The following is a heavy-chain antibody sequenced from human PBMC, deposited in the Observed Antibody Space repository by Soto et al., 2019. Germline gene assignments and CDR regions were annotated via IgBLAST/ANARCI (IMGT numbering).Heavy chain of an antibody. J-gene: IGHJ6*02. CDR1: GGSFRNYG. CDR3: ARARDYDLLTAREYALDV. D-gene: IGHD3-9*01. CDR2: IMPVFGTA. Sequence: QVQLVQSGAEVKKPGSSVRVSCKVSGGSFRNYGITWVRQSPGQGLEWMGGIMPVFGTAVYAQKFQGRVIISADELTTTASLELRSLSSDDTAVYFCARARDYDLLTAREYALDVWGQGTTVTV. V-gene: IGHV1-69*01.